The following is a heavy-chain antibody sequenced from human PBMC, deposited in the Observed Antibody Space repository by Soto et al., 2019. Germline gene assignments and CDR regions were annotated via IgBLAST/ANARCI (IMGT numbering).Heavy chain of an antibody. Sequence: GGSLRLSCAASGFTFGSYAVHWVRQAPGKGLDWVALISYDGRNKYYADSVKGRFTVSRDNSNSTLYLQMNSLRAEDTAVYFCARDFRNLLVERFWSGYSDLWGQGTLVTVSS. CDR2: ISYDGRNK. D-gene: IGHD3-3*01. J-gene: IGHJ4*02. V-gene: IGHV3-30*04. CDR3: ARDFRNLLVERFWSGYSDL. CDR1: GFTFGSYA.